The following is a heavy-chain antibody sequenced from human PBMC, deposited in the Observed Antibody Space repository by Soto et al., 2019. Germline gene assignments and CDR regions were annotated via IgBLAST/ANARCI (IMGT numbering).Heavy chain of an antibody. Sequence: QVQLVQSGAEVKKPGSSVKVPCKASGGTFSSYAISWVRQAPGQGLEWMGGIIPISGTANYAQKIQGRVTITADESTSTASMELSSLRSEDTAVYYCAGSQGSSTSLEIYYYCYYGMDVWGQGTTVTVSS. CDR3: AGSQGSSTSLEIYYYCYYGMDV. CDR2: IIPISGTA. V-gene: IGHV1-69*01. J-gene: IGHJ6*02. D-gene: IGHD2-2*01. CDR1: GGTFSSYA.